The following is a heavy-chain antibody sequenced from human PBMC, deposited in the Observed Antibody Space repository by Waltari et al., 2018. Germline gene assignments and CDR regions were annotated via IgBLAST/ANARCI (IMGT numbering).Heavy chain of an antibody. Sequence: QVQLVQSGAEVKKPGASVKVSCKASGYTFTGYYMHWVRQAPGQGLEWMGRINPNSGGTNYAQKLQGRVTMTRDTSISTAYMELSRLRSDDTAVYYCARLRGTPGAFDIWGQGTMVTVSS. CDR2: INPNSGGT. D-gene: IGHD3-10*01. J-gene: IGHJ3*02. CDR1: GYTFTGYY. V-gene: IGHV1-2*06. CDR3: ARLRGTPGAFDI.